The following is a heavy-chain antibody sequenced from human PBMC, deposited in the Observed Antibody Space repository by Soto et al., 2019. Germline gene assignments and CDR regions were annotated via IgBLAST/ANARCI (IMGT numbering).Heavy chain of an antibody. Sequence: SETLSLTCTVSGGSVSNSNYYWGWIRQSPGKGLEWIGSVYYRGRSYSKSSVKSRVAISVDTSKNQFSLNLNSVTASDTAVYYCVSQRTSVLTQAYFDYWGPGALVTVSS. D-gene: IGHD2-8*01. J-gene: IGHJ4*02. V-gene: IGHV4-39*01. CDR2: VYYRGRS. CDR3: VSQRTSVLTQAYFDY. CDR1: GGSVSNSNYY.